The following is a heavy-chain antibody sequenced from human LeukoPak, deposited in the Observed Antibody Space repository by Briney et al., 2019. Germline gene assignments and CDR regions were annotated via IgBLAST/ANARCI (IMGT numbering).Heavy chain of an antibody. D-gene: IGHD3-9*01. CDR3: ARGRTYYDILTADGPVKAVDY. CDR1: GGSFSGYY. CDR2: INHSGST. V-gene: IGHV4-34*01. Sequence: SETLSLTCAVYGGSFSGYYWSWIRQPPGKGLEWIGEINHSGSTNYNPSLKSRVTISVDTSKNQFSLKLSSVTAAGTAVYYCARGRTYYDILTADGPVKAVDYWGQGTLVTVSS. J-gene: IGHJ4*02.